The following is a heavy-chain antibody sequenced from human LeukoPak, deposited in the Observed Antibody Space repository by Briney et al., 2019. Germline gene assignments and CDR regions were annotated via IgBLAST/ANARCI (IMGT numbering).Heavy chain of an antibody. CDR1: GGAISSGSHY. D-gene: IGHD3-10*01. CDR2: IHTSGTT. J-gene: IGHJ4*02. Sequence: SETLSLTCTVSGGAISSGSHYCSWIRQSAGKGLEWIGRIHTSGTTHSNPSLKSRVTISVDTSKNQFSLKLSSVTAADTAVYYCARGGDRSFDYWGQGTLVTVSS. CDR3: ARGGDRSFDY. V-gene: IGHV4-61*02.